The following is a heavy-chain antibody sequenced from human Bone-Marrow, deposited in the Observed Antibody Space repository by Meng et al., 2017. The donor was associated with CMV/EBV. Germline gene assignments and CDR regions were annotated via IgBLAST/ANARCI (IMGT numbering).Heavy chain of an antibody. CDR3: ARDQASPYSGSAPDVDY. CDR1: GFTFSSYW. J-gene: IGHJ4*02. D-gene: IGHD6-19*01. Sequence: GESLKISCAASGFTFSSYWMSWVRQAPGKGLEWVSSISSSGTYIYYADSLKGRFTISRDNAKNSLYLQMNSLRADDTAVYYCARDQASPYSGSAPDVDYWGQGTLVTVSS. V-gene: IGHV3-21*01. CDR2: ISSSGTYI.